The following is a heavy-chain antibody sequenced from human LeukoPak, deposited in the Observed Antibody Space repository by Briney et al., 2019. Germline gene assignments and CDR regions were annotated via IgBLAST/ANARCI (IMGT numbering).Heavy chain of an antibody. V-gene: IGHV3-30-3*01. CDR1: GFTSITFA. CDR3: ARTTTPHYYGSGSYALGY. D-gene: IGHD3-10*01. J-gene: IGHJ4*02. Sequence: GRSLRLSCAASGFTSITFARHGFRKVPGKGLGGLQLLSYDGSNKYYADSVKGRFTISRDNSKNTLYLQMSSLSAEDTAVYYCARTTTPHYYGSGSYALGYWGQGTLVTVPS. CDR2: LSYDGSNK.